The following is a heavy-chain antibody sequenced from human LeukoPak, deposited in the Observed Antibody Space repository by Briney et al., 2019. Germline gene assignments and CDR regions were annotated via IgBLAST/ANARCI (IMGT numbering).Heavy chain of an antibody. CDR1: GGSISSYY. J-gene: IGHJ4*02. CDR2: IYYSGST. Sequence: SETLSLTCTVSGGSISSYYWSWIRQPPGKGLEWIGYIYYSGSTNYSPSLKSRVTISVDTSKNQFSLKLSSVTAADTAVYYCARVDSGYDFPDYWGQGTLVTVSS. V-gene: IGHV4-59*01. D-gene: IGHD5-12*01. CDR3: ARVDSGYDFPDY.